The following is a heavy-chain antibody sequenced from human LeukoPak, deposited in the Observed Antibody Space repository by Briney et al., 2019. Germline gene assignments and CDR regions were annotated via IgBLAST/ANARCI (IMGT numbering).Heavy chain of an antibody. J-gene: IGHJ6*02. V-gene: IGHV3-23*01. CDR3: QAQEIQPFFCYYGMDV. CDR2: ISGPGGST. CDR1: GFTFSSYA. Sequence: GGSLRLSCAASGFTFSSYAMSWVRQAPGKGLEWVSGISGPGGSTYYADSVKGRFTISRDNAKNSLYLQMNSLRAEDTAVYYCQAQEIQPFFCYYGMDVWGQGTTVTVSS. D-gene: IGHD2-2*01.